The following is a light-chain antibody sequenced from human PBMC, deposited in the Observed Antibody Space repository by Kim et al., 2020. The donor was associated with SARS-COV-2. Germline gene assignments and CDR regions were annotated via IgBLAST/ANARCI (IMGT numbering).Light chain of an antibody. CDR1: SGHNIYA. CDR3: QTWGTYVAV. CDR2: LNSDGRH. J-gene: IGLJ2*01. V-gene: IGLV4-69*01. Sequence: QPVLTQSPSASASLGASLNLTCTLSSGHNIYAVAWHQQQPEKGPRYLMKLNSDGRHIRGAGIPDRFSGSSSGAERYLTISSLQAEDEADYYCQTWGTYVAVFGGGTQLTVL.